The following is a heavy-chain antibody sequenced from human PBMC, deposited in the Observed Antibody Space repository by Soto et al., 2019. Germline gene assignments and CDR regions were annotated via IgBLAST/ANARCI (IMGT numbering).Heavy chain of an antibody. CDR3: TTRARGVIITLVNDY. CDR2: IKSKTDGGTT. V-gene: IGHV3-15*07. J-gene: IGHJ4*02. CDR1: GFTFSNAW. D-gene: IGHD3-10*01. Sequence: GGSLRLSCAASGFTFSNAWMNWVRQAPGKGLEWVGRIKSKTDGGTTDYAAPVKGRFTISRDDSKNTLYLQMNSLKTEDTAVYYCTTRARGVIITLVNDYWGQGTLVTV.